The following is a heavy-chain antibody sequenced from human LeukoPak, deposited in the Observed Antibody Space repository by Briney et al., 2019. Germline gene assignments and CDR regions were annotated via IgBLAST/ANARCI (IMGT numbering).Heavy chain of an antibody. CDR1: GFTFSSYA. V-gene: IGHV3-23*01. D-gene: IGHD3-22*01. CDR3: AKLSGDSSGYYYGGYFDY. CDR2: ISGSGGST. Sequence: PGGSLRLSCAASGFTFSSYAMSWVRQAPGKGREWVSAISGSGGSTYYADSVKGRFTISRDNSKNTLYLQMNSLRAEDTAVYYRAKLSGDSSGYYYGGYFDYWGQGTLVTVSS. J-gene: IGHJ4*02.